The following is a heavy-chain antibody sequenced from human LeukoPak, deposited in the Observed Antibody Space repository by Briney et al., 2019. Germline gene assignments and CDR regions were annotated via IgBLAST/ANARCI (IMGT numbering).Heavy chain of an antibody. J-gene: IGHJ4*02. V-gene: IGHV3-30*03. CDR3: ARYNYGYDY. Sequence: GRSLRLSCATSGFTFSRYGMHWVRQAPGKGLEWVAVISYDGSNKYYADSVKGRFTISRDNSRNTLYLQMNSLRAEDTAVHYCARYNYGYDYWGQGTLVTVSS. CDR2: ISYDGSNK. D-gene: IGHD5-18*01. CDR1: GFTFSRYG.